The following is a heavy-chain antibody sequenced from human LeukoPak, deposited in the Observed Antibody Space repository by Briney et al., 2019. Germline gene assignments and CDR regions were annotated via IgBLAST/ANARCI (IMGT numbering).Heavy chain of an antibody. V-gene: IGHV3-23*01. Sequence: GGSLRLSCAASGFTFSSYAMSWVRQAPGKGLEWVSAISGSGGSTYYADSVKGRFTISRDNSKNTLYLQMNSLRAEDTAVYYCAKPADYGDYDYYYYMDVWGKGTTVTVSS. CDR2: ISGSGGST. D-gene: IGHD4-17*01. J-gene: IGHJ6*03. CDR3: AKPADYGDYDYYYYMDV. CDR1: GFTFSSYA.